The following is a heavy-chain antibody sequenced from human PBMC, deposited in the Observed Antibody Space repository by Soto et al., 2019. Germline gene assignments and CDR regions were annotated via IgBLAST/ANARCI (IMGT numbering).Heavy chain of an antibody. CDR2: ISYDGSNK. Sequence: PGGSLRLSCAASGFTFSSYGMHWVRQAPGKGLEWVAVISYDGSNKYYADSVKGRFTISRDNSKNTLYLQMNSLRAEDTAVYYCATYGSGSYYNARPYLQLDYWGQGTLVTVSS. CDR3: ATYGSGSYYNARPYLQLDY. CDR1: GFTFSSYG. D-gene: IGHD3-10*01. J-gene: IGHJ4*02. V-gene: IGHV3-30*03.